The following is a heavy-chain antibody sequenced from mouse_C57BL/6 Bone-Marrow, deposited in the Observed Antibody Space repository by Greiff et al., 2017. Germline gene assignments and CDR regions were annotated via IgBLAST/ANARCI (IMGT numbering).Heavy chain of an antibody. CDR2: IHPNSGST. CDR3: ARENYYGRGVYYFDY. Sequence: QVQLQQPGAELVMPGASVKLSCKASGYTFTSYWMHWVKQRPGQGLEWIGMIHPNSGSTNYNEKFKSKATLTVDKSSSTAYMQLSSLTSEDSAVYYCARENYYGRGVYYFDYWGQGTTLTVSS. J-gene: IGHJ2*01. D-gene: IGHD1-1*01. CDR1: GYTFTSYW. V-gene: IGHV1-64*01.